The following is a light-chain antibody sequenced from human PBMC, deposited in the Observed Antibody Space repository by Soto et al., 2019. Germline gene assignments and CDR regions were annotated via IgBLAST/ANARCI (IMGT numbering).Light chain of an antibody. CDR1: QSVICY. J-gene: IGKJ4*01. V-gene: IGKV3-11*01. CDR2: DAS. Sequence: VLTQSPATLSLSPGERATLSCRASQSVICYLAWYQQKPGQAPRLLIYDASNRATGIPARFSGSGSGTDFTLIISSLETEDFAVYYCQQRSKWPLTFGGGTKVEIK. CDR3: QQRSKWPLT.